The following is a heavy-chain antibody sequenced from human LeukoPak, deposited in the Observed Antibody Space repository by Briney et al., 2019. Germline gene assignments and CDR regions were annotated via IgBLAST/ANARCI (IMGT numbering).Heavy chain of an antibody. CDR3: ARDRPHNWFDP. J-gene: IGHJ5*02. V-gene: IGHV3-74*01. CDR2: IDTDGSTT. CDR1: GFTFSDHW. Sequence: GESLRLSCGASGFTFSDHWMHWVRQAPGKGPVWVSGIDTDGSTTRYADSVKGRFTISRDNAKNTLYLQMNTLRAEDTAVYYCARDRPHNWFDPWGQGTLVTVSS.